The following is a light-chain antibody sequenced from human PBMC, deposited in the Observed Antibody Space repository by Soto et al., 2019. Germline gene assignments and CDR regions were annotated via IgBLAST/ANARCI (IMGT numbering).Light chain of an antibody. V-gene: IGKV1-39*01. J-gene: IGKJ1*01. CDR3: QQSFSTPRT. CDR1: QTISTY. CDR2: GAS. Sequence: DIQMTQSPSSLSASIGDRVTITCRASQTISTYLNWYQQKPGKAPKLLIYGASSLQSGVPSRFSGSGSGTDLTLTISSLQPEDFGTYYCQQSFSTPRTFGQGTKVDI.